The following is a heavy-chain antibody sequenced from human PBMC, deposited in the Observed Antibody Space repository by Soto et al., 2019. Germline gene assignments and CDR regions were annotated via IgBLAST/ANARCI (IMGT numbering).Heavy chain of an antibody. J-gene: IGHJ5*02. V-gene: IGHV1-69*13. Sequence: GASVKVSCKASGGTFSSYAISWVRQAPGQGLEWMGGIIPIFGTANYAQKFQSRVTITADESTSTAYMELSSLRSEDTAVYYCARDSYRYYDSSGYFNWFDPWGQGTLVTVSS. CDR1: GGTFSSYA. CDR3: ARDSYRYYDSSGYFNWFDP. CDR2: IIPIFGTA. D-gene: IGHD3-22*01.